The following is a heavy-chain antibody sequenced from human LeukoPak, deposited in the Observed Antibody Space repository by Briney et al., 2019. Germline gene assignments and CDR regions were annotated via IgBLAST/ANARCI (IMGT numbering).Heavy chain of an antibody. CDR1: GGSFSGYY. CDR2: INHSGST. CDR3: ARGGSSGWYGTHYYYYGMDV. V-gene: IGHV4-34*01. J-gene: IGHJ6*02. Sequence: PSETLSLTCAVYGGSFSGYYWSWIRQPPGKGLEWIGEINHSGSTNYNPSLKSRVTISVDTSKTQFSLKLSSVTAADTAVYYCARGGSSGWYGTHYYYYGMDVWGQGTTVTVSS. D-gene: IGHD6-19*01.